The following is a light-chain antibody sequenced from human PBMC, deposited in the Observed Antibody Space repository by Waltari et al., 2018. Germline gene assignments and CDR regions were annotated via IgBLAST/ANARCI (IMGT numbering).Light chain of an antibody. J-gene: IGLJ2*01. Sequence: QSVLTQPPSVSGTPGQRVTISCSGSTSNIGAGHDVHWYQPLPGTAPKLLIYGNNKRAAGVPDRCSGAKSGTSASLAITGLQADDEADYVCQSFDNMLSGGVVFGGGTKLAVL. CDR3: QSFDNMLSGGVV. V-gene: IGLV1-40*01. CDR1: TSNIGAGHD. CDR2: GNN.